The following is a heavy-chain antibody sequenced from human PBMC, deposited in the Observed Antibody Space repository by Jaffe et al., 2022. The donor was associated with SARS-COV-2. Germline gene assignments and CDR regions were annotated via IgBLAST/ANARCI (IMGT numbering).Heavy chain of an antibody. D-gene: IGHD3-9*01. Sequence: EVQLVESGGGLVQPGGSLRLSCAASGFTFSSYWMSWVRQAPGKGLEWVANIKQDGSEKYYVDSVKGRFTISRDNAKNSLYLQMNSLRAEDTAVYYCARVPTYYDILTGYILDAFDIWGQGTMVTVSS. CDR2: IKQDGSEK. CDR1: GFTFSSYW. J-gene: IGHJ3*02. V-gene: IGHV3-7*01. CDR3: ARVPTYYDILTGYILDAFDI.